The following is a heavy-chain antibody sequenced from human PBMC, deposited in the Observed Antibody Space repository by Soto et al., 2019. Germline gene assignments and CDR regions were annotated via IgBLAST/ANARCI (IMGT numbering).Heavy chain of an antibody. CDR3: ARQRPSVVTQAYFDV. CDR2: IYYSGST. D-gene: IGHD2-21*02. CDR1: GESSIIRVGY. Sequence: SATLCLTCTFAGESSIIRVGYWVWIRQPPGKGLEWIGSIYYSGSTYNNPSLRSRVSMSIDTSKDQFSLKLKSVTAADTALYFCARQRPSVVTQAYFDVWGPGSLVTVSS. V-gene: IGHV4-39*01. J-gene: IGHJ4*02.